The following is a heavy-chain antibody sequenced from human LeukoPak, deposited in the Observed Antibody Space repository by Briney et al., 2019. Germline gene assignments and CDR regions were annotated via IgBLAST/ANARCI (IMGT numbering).Heavy chain of an antibody. CDR1: GFTFSSYA. CDR3: ARGPRTGTAFYYYGMDV. D-gene: IGHD1-7*01. J-gene: IGHJ6*02. Sequence: PGGSLRLSCAASGFTFSSYAMHWVRQAPGKGPEWVAIISYDGRNKYYADSVKGLFTISRDDSKNTLYVQMNSLRAEDTAVYYCARGPRTGTAFYYYGMDVWGQGTTVTVSS. V-gene: IGHV3-30*04. CDR2: ISYDGRNK.